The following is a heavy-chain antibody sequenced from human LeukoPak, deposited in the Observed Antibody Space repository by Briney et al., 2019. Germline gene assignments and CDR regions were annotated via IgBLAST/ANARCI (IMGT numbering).Heavy chain of an antibody. CDR2: IYYSGST. V-gene: IGHV4-31*03. CDR3: ARDSGGGSRIY. D-gene: IGHD2-15*01. Sequence: PSETLSLTCTVSGGSISSGDYYWSWIRQHPGKGLEWIGYIYYSGSTYYNPSLKSRVTISVDTSKNQFSLKLSSVTAADTAVYYCARDSGGGSRIYWGQGTLVTVSS. CDR1: GGSISSGDYY. J-gene: IGHJ4*02.